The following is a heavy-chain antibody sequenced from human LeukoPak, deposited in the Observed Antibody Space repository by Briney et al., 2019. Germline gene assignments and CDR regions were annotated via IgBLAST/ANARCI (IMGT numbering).Heavy chain of an antibody. V-gene: IGHV3-30*02. D-gene: IGHD6-13*01. J-gene: IGHJ6*03. CDR2: IRYDGSNK. Sequence: GGSLRLSCAASGFTFSSYGMHWVRQAPGKGLEWVAFIRYDGSNKYYADSAKGRFTISRDNSKNTLYLQMNSLRAEDTAVYYCAKGAAAAGALYMDVWGKGTTVTVSS. CDR3: AKGAAAAGALYMDV. CDR1: GFTFSSYG.